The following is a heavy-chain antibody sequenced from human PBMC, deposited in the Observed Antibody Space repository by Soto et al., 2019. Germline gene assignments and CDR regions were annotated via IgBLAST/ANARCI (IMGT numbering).Heavy chain of an antibody. Sequence: EVQLVESGGGLVQPGRSLRLSCVASGFSFGDYGMHWVRQAPGRGPEWVSGISWNSGNIGYAETGKGRFTISRDNAKNSLYLQMNSLRAEDTALYYCVKDGLTSVFGLVHDGSDIWGHGTMVTVSS. V-gene: IGHV3-9*01. D-gene: IGHD3-3*01. CDR3: VKDGLTSVFGLVHDGSDI. CDR2: ISWNSGNI. CDR1: GFSFGDYG. J-gene: IGHJ3*02.